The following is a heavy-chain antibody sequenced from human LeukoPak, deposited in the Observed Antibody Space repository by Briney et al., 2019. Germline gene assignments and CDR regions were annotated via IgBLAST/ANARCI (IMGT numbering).Heavy chain of an antibody. CDR3: ARRRVQTSTITEDNWFDP. V-gene: IGHV4-59*08. J-gene: IGHJ5*02. Sequence: SETLSLTCTVSGGSISNYYWSWIRQPPGKGLEWIGYIYYSGSSNYNPSLKSRVTMSVDTSKNQFSLKLSSVTPADTAVYYCARRRVQTSTITEDNWFDPWGQGTLVTVSS. CDR1: GGSISNYY. CDR2: IYYSGSS. D-gene: IGHD5-24*01.